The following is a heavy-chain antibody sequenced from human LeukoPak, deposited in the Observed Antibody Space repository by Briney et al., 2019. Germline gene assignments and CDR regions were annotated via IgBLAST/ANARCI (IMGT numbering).Heavy chain of an antibody. CDR1: GFTFSSYA. CDR3: AKDGGSGYYYFDY. CDR2: ISGSGGST. V-gene: IGHV3-23*01. D-gene: IGHD3-22*01. Sequence: GGSLRLSCAASGFTFSSYAMSWVRQAPGKGLEWVSAISGSGGSTYYADSVKGRFTISRDNSKNTLYVQMNSLRAEDTAVYYCAKDGGSGYYYFDYWGQGTLVTVSS. J-gene: IGHJ4*02.